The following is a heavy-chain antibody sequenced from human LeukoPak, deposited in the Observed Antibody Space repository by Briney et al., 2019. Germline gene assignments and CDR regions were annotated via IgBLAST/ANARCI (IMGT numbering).Heavy chain of an antibody. CDR3: ARHLAGYSSGWYILYFDY. Sequence: SETLSLTCTVSGGSISSYYWSWIRQPAGKGLEWIGRIYTSGSTNYNPSLKRRVTISVDTSENQFSLNLSSVTAADTAVYYCARHLAGYSSGWYILYFDYWGQGTLVTVSS. CDR1: GGSISSYY. CDR2: IYTSGST. V-gene: IGHV4-4*07. D-gene: IGHD6-19*01. J-gene: IGHJ4*02.